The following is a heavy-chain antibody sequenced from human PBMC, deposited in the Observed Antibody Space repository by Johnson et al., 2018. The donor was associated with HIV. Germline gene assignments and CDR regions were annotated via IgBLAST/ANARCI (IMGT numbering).Heavy chain of an antibody. Sequence: QVQLVESGGGLVKPGGSLRLSCAASGFTFSDYYMSWIRQAPGKGPEWISYIRTSSSTIYYADSVKGRFTISRDNSKNTLYLQMNSLRAEDTAVYYCASITTIAAAGRGAFDIWGQGTMVTVSS. CDR3: ASITTIAAAGRGAFDI. J-gene: IGHJ3*02. CDR2: IRTSSSTI. CDR1: GFTFSDYY. V-gene: IGHV3-11*04. D-gene: IGHD6-13*01.